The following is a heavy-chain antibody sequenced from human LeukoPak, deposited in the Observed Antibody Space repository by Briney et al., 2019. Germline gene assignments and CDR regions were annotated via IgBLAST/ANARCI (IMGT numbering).Heavy chain of an antibody. CDR2: ILPIFGTA. D-gene: IGHD1-26*01. CDR1: VGTFISYA. Sequence: GSSVTVSFKASVGTFISYAISWVRQAPGQGLEWMGRILPIFGTANYAQKFQGRVTITADKSTSTAYMELSSLRSEDTAVYYCARGLDGATAAPFDYWGQGTLVTVSS. V-gene: IGHV1-69*06. J-gene: IGHJ4*02. CDR3: ARGLDGATAAPFDY.